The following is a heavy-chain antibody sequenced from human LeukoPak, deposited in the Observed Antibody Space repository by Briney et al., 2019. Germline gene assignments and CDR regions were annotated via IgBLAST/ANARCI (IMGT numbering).Heavy chain of an antibody. D-gene: IGHD3-9*01. CDR1: GFTFDYYA. Sequence: PGRSLRLSCAASGFTFDYYAMHWVRQAPGKGLEWVSGITWNSDSTGYADSVKGRFTISRDNAKNSLYLEMNSLRAEDTAFYYCAKSLYYDILTGNWFDPWGQGTLVTVSS. CDR2: ITWNSDST. CDR3: AKSLYYDILTGNWFDP. V-gene: IGHV3-9*01. J-gene: IGHJ5*02.